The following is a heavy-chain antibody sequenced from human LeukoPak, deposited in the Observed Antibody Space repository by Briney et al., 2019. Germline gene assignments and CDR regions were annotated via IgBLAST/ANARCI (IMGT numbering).Heavy chain of an antibody. CDR2: IYSGGTT. D-gene: IGHD3-3*01. CDR3: ASGPPFLKYFEY. CDR1: GFTVSSTY. V-gene: IGHV3-53*01. J-gene: IGHJ4*02. Sequence: GGSLRLSCAASGFTVSSTYMSWVRQAPGKGLEWVSVIYSGGTTYYADSVKGRFTISRDDSNNALYLQMHSLRAEDTALYYCASGPPFLKYFEYWGQGTLVTVSS.